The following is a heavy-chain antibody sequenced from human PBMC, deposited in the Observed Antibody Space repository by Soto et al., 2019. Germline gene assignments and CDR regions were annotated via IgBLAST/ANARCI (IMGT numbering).Heavy chain of an antibody. Sequence: SLRLSYGASGFTFSSYAMSWVRQAPGKGLEWVSAISGSGGSTYYADSVKGRFTISRDNSKNTPYLQMNSLRAEDTAVYYCAKEDYYDSSAPPADYWGQGTLVTVSS. CDR3: AKEDYYDSSAPPADY. CDR1: GFTFSSYA. D-gene: IGHD3-22*01. CDR2: ISGSGGST. J-gene: IGHJ4*02. V-gene: IGHV3-23*01.